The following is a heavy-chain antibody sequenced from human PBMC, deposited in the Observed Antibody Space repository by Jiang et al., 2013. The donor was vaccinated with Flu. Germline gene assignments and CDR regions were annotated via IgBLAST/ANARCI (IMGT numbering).Heavy chain of an antibody. CDR3: ARDVSAVGSDNWFDP. CDR2: TYYRSKWYN. V-gene: IGHV6-1*01. D-gene: IGHD6-25*01. CDR1: AA. Sequence: AAWNWIRQSPSRGLEWLGRTYYRSKWYNDYAVSVKSRITINPDTSKNQFSLQLNSVTPEDTAVYFCARDVSAVGSDNWFDPWGQGTLVTVSS. J-gene: IGHJ5*02.